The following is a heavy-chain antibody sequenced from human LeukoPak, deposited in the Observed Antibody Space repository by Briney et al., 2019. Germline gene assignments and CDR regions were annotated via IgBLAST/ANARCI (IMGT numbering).Heavy chain of an antibody. J-gene: IGHJ4*02. CDR1: GFTFSSYG. V-gene: IGHV3-33*01. CDR2: IWYDGSDK. Sequence: AGRSLRLSCAASGFTFSSYGMHWVRQAPGKGLEWVAVIWYDGSDKYSADSVKGRFTISRDNSKNTLYLQMNSLRAEDTAVYYCARDVGGDGYGSFDYWGLGILVTVSS. CDR3: ARDVGGDGYGSFDY. D-gene: IGHD5-24*01.